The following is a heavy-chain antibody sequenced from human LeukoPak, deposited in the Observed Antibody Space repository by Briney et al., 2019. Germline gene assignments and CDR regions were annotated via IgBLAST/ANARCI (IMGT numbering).Heavy chain of an antibody. CDR2: IYHSGST. J-gene: IGHJ4*02. V-gene: IGHV4-39*07. D-gene: IGHD1-26*01. Sequence: SETPSLTCTVSGGSISSSRYYWGWIRQPPGKGLEWIGYIYHSGSTYYNPSLKSRVTISVDRSKNQFSLKLTSVTAADTAVYYCARGGWELPLHFDYWGQGTLVTVSS. CDR3: ARGGWELPLHFDY. CDR1: GGSISSSRYY.